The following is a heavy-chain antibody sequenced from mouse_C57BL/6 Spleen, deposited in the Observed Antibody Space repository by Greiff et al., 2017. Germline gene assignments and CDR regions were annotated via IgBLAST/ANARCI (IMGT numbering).Heavy chain of an antibody. CDR2: INPSNGGT. CDR3: AGYYYGSSIFAY. Sequence: QVHVKQPGTELVKPGASVKLSCKASGYTFTSYWMHWVKQRPGQGLEWIGNINPSNGGTNSNEKFKSKATLTVDKSSSTAFMQLSSLTSEDSAVYYCAGYYYGSSIFAYWGQGTLVTVSA. J-gene: IGHJ3*01. V-gene: IGHV1-53*01. CDR1: GYTFTSYW. D-gene: IGHD1-1*01.